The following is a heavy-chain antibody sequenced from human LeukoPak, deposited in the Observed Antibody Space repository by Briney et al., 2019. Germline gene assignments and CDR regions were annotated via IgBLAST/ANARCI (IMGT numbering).Heavy chain of an antibody. V-gene: IGHV3-30*18. CDR3: AKSSLRITMVRGVLDWFDP. Sequence: PGGSLRLSCAASGFTVSSTYMSWVRQAPGKGLEWVAVISHDGSNKYYTDSVTGRFTISRDNSKNTLYLQMNSLRAEDTAVYYCAKSSLRITMVRGVLDWFDPWGQGTLVTVSS. J-gene: IGHJ5*02. CDR2: ISHDGSNK. CDR1: GFTVSSTY. D-gene: IGHD3-10*01.